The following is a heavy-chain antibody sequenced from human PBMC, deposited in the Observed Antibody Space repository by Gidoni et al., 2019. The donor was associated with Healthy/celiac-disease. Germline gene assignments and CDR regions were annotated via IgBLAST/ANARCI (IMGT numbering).Heavy chain of an antibody. D-gene: IGHD1-26*01. CDR2: ISGSGGSK. Sequence: EVPLLESGGGLVQPGGSLRLSCAASGFTFSSYSMSWVRQAPGKGLEWVSAISGSGGSKYYAESVKGRFTISRDNSKNTLYLQMNSLRAEDTAVYYCAKYPTRRYSGSHEGYFQHWGQGTLVTVSS. J-gene: IGHJ1*01. CDR3: AKYPTRRYSGSHEGYFQH. V-gene: IGHV3-23*01. CDR1: GFTFSSYS.